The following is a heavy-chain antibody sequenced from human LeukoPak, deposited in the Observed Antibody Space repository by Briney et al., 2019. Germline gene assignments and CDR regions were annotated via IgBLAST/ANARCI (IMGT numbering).Heavy chain of an antibody. V-gene: IGHV4-61*02. Sequence: NPSETLSLTCTVSGDSINSGTYYWNWIRQPAGKGLEWIGRVYTSGSTDYNPSLKSRVTISIDTSKNQLSLKLRSVTAADTAIYYCARGLFDYWGQGTLVTVSS. J-gene: IGHJ4*02. CDR1: GDSINSGTYY. CDR2: VYTSGST. CDR3: ARGLFDY.